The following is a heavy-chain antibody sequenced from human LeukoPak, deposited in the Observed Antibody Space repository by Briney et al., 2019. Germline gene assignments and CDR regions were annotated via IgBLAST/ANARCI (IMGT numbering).Heavy chain of an antibody. CDR3: AGRPYSSSWTYYYNAMDV. CDR2: IYSSGST. J-gene: IGHJ6*02. D-gene: IGHD6-13*01. V-gene: IGHV4-59*01. CDR1: GGSISSYY. Sequence: SETLPLTCTVSGGSISSYYWSWIRQPPGKGLEWIGYIYSSGSTNYNPSLKSRVTISVDTSKNQFSLKLISVTAADTAVYYCAGRPYSSSWTYYYNAMDVWGQGPTVTVSS.